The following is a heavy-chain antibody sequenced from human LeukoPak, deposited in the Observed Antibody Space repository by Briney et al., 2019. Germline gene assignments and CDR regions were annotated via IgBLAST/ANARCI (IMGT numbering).Heavy chain of an antibody. V-gene: IGHV1-2*02. CDR2: INPNSGGT. CDR3: ARVAGYYYDRAFDM. Sequence: ASVKVSCKASGYTFTAYYIHWVRQPPGQGLEWMGWINPNSGGTNYAQKFQGRVAMTRDPSISTAYMELSRLRSDDTAVYYCARVAGYYYDRAFDMWGQGTMVTVSS. CDR1: GYTFTAYY. J-gene: IGHJ3*02. D-gene: IGHD3-22*01.